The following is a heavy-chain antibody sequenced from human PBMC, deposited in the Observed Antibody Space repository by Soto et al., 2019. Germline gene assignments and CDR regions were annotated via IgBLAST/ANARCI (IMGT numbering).Heavy chain of an antibody. V-gene: IGHV1-69*02. J-gene: IGHJ4*02. CDR1: GGTFSSYT. CDR3: ARSEGSSWTYYFDY. CDR2: IIPILGIA. D-gene: IGHD6-13*01. Sequence: QVQLVQSGAEVKKPGSSVKVSCKASGGTFSSYTISWVRRAPGQGLEWMGRIIPILGIANYAQKFQGRVTITADKSTSTAYMELSSLRSEDTAVYYCARSEGSSWTYYFDYWGQGTLVTVSS.